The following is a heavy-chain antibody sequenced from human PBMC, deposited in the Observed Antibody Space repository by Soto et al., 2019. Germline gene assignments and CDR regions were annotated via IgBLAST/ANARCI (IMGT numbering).Heavy chain of an antibody. Sequence: GGSLSLSCAASGFTFSTYAMNWVRQAPGKGLEWVSAISGGGGSTYYADSVKGRVTISRDNSKSTLYLQMNSLRAEDTAVYYCAKVSLGALTFTDYYYYGLDVWGQGTTVTVSS. D-gene: IGHD1-26*01. V-gene: IGHV3-23*01. CDR3: AKVSLGALTFTDYYYYGLDV. CDR1: GFTFSTYA. CDR2: ISGGGGST. J-gene: IGHJ6*02.